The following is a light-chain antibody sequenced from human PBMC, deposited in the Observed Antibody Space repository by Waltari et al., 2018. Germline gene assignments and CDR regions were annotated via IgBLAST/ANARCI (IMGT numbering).Light chain of an antibody. CDR1: QSISSY. CDR2: AAS. V-gene: IGKV1-39*01. Sequence: DIQMTQSPSSLSASVRDRVTITRRASQSISSYLNWYQQKPGKAPKLLIYAASSLQSGVPSRFSGSGSGTDFTLTISSLQPEDFATYYCQQSYSTQYSFGQGTKLEIK. J-gene: IGKJ2*03. CDR3: QQSYSTQYS.